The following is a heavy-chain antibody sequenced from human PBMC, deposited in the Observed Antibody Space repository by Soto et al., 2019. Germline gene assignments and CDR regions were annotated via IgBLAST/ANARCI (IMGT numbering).Heavy chain of an antibody. CDR3: ARDKFDWTNFYYYGMDV. CDR1: GFTFSRYD. J-gene: IGHJ6*02. CDR2: IGTAGET. Sequence: GGSLRLSCAASGFTFSRYDMHWVRRITGKGLEWISAIGTAGETYYPGSVKGRFTISRDNAKNSLYLQIDGLRAGDTAVYYCARDKFDWTNFYYYGMDVWGPGTTVTVSS. V-gene: IGHV3-13*01. D-gene: IGHD3-9*01.